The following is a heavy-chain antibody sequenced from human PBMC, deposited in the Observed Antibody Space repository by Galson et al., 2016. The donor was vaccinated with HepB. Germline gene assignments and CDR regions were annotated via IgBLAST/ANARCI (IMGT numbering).Heavy chain of an antibody. CDR2: ISSGTNT. D-gene: IGHD2-21*01. CDR1: GFTASDNY. J-gene: IGHJ3*02. Sequence: SLRLSCAASGFTASDNYITWVRQAPGKGLEWVSVISSGTNTDYADSVKGRFTIPRDNSKNTVYLQLNSLRAEDTAVYYCAKHVVGSTRAAFEIWGQGTMVTVSS. CDR3: AKHVVGSTRAAFEI. V-gene: IGHV3-66*04.